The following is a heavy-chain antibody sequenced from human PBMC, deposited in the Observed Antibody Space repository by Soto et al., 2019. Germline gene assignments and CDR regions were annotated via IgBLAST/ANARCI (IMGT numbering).Heavy chain of an antibody. D-gene: IGHD3-16*01. J-gene: IGHJ5*02. V-gene: IGHV3-48*01. CDR1: GFTFSSYT. CDR2: ISTSGSTK. Sequence: QLVESGGGLVQPGGSLRLSCAASGFTFSSYTMNWVRQAPGKGLELVSHISTSGSTKYFADSVEGRFTISRDNAKNPRFLQMTGLRVEDTAVYYCAGQRVGAAYTFDPWGQGIMVTVSS. CDR3: AGQRVGAAYTFDP.